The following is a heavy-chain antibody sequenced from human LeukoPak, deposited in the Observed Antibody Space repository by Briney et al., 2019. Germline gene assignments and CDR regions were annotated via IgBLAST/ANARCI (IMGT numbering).Heavy chain of an antibody. J-gene: IGHJ6*02. Sequence: GSLRLSCAASGFTVSSNYMSWVRQAPGKGLEWVSVIYSGGSTYYADSVKGRFTISRDNSKNTLYLQMNSLRAEDTAVYYCARGSYYYYGMDVWGQGTTVTVSS. CDR3: ARGSYYYYGMDV. V-gene: IGHV3-53*01. CDR2: IYSGGST. CDR1: GFTVSSNY.